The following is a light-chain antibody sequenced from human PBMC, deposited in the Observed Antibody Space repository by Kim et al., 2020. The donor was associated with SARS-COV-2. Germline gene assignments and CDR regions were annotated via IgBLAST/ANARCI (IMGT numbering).Light chain of an antibody. CDR1: SLRSYY. CDR3: NSRGSNDNVL. CDR2: GKN. J-gene: IGLJ2*01. Sequence: SSELTQDPDVSVALGQTVRITCQGDSLRSYYATWYQQKPGQAPIVVIYGKNNRPSGIPDRFSGSSSGDTASLTITGPQAGDEADYYCNSRGSNDNVLFGG. V-gene: IGLV3-19*01.